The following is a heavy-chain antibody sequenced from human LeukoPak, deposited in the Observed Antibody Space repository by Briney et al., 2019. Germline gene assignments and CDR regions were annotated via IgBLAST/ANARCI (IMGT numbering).Heavy chain of an antibody. Sequence: SETLSLTCTVSGYSINSGYYWGWIRPPPGKGLEWIGRIHHSGTTNYNPSLKGRVTISVDTSKNQLSLKLSSVTAADTAHYYCAKEGTSLPGYTNNNWFDPWGQGTLVTVSS. CDR1: GYSINSGYY. CDR3: AKEGTSLPGYTNNNWFDP. V-gene: IGHV4-38-2*02. D-gene: IGHD5-18*01. CDR2: IHHSGTT. J-gene: IGHJ5*02.